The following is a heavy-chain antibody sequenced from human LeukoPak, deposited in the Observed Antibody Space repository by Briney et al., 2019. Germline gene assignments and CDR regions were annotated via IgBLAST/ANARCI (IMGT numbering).Heavy chain of an antibody. J-gene: IGHJ6*03. D-gene: IGHD2-2*01. CDR1: GGSISSSSYY. CDR3: AKEGQYCSSTSCYAVMFYYYYMDV. Sequence: PSGTLSLTCAVSGGSISSSSYYWGWIRQAPGKGLEWVAFIRYDGSNKYYADSVKGRFTISRDNSKNTLYLQMNSLRAEDTAVYYCAKEGQYCSSTSCYAVMFYYYYMDVWGKGTTVTISS. CDR2: IRYDGSNK. V-gene: IGHV3-30*02.